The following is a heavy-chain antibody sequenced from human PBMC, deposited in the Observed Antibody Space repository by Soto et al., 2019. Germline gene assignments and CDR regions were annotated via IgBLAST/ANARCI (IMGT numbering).Heavy chain of an antibody. CDR1: GFTFSSYA. J-gene: IGHJ4*02. CDR2: ISGSGGST. Sequence: EVQLLESGGGLVQPGGSLRLSCAASGFTFSSYAMSWVRQAPGKGLEWVSAISGSGGSTYYADSVKGRFTISRDNSKNKLYLEMNSLRAEDTAVYYCAKDQKAYSSGWYGGFYWGQGTLVTVSS. V-gene: IGHV3-23*01. D-gene: IGHD6-19*01. CDR3: AKDQKAYSSGWYGGFY.